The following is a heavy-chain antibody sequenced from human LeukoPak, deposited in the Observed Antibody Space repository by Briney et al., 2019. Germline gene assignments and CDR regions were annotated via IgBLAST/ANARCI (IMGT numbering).Heavy chain of an antibody. CDR1: GFTFSDYN. CDR3: ARVPMVRGVISWMDV. J-gene: IGHJ6*04. D-gene: IGHD3-10*01. CDR2: ISRSGSTK. Sequence: PGGSLRLSCAASGFTFSDYNMRWIRQAPGKGLEWVSSISRSGSTKYYADSVKGRFTISRDNAKNSLYLQMNSLRAEDTAVYYCARVPMVRGVISWMDVWGKGTTVTISS. V-gene: IGHV3-11*04.